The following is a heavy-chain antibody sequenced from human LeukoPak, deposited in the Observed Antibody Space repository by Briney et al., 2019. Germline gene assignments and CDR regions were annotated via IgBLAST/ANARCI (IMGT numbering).Heavy chain of an antibody. V-gene: IGHV1-69*04. Sequence: SVKVSCKASGGTFTNLAISWVRQAPGQGLGWMGRIIPTTGLANYAKQSQRRVTITADKSTSTAYMELNSLRSEDTAVYYCARTPPRLDGYLLYYWGQGTLVTVSS. D-gene: IGHD5-24*01. CDR3: ARTPPRLDGYLLYY. CDR2: IIPTTGLA. J-gene: IGHJ4*02. CDR1: GGTFTNLA.